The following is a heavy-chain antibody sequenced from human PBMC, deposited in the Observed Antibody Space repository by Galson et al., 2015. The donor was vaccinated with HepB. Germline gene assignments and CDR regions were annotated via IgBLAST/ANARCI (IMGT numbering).Heavy chain of an antibody. CDR2: ISSDGSTR. CDR1: GFSFDSYW. Sequence: SLRLSCAASGFSFDSYWMHWVRQAPGKGLVWVSRISSDGSTRNYADSVKGRFTISRDNAKNTLYLQMNSLRAEDTAVYFCARGEVTMIVPTPFDKWGQGTLVTVSS. CDR3: ARGEVTMIVPTPFDK. V-gene: IGHV3-74*01. J-gene: IGHJ4*02. D-gene: IGHD3-22*01.